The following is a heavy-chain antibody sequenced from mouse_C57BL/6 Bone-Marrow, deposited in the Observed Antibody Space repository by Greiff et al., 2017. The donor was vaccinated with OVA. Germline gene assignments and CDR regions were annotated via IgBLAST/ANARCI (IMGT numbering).Heavy chain of an antibody. Sequence: DVQLVESGAGLVKPGGSLKLSCAASGFTFSSYAMSWVRQTPEKRLEWVAYISSGGDYIYYADTVKGRFTIARDNARNTLYLQMSSLKSEDTAMYYCTSLYYYGSSLYYYAMDYWGQGTSVTVSS. D-gene: IGHD1-1*01. V-gene: IGHV5-9-1*02. CDR3: TSLYYYGSSLYYYAMDY. CDR1: GFTFSSYA. J-gene: IGHJ4*01. CDR2: ISSGGDYI.